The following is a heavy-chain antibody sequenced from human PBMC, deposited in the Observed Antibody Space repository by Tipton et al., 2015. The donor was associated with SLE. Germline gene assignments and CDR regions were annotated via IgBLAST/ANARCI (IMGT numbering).Heavy chain of an antibody. CDR2: VNYIGST. D-gene: IGHD3-3*01. V-gene: IGHV4-59*01. J-gene: IGHJ4*02. Sequence: TLSLTCTVSGVSISSYVWSWIRQPPGTGLEWIGYVNYIGSTNYNPSLRSRVTISVDRSKNQFSLKLSSVTAADTAVYYCATSTYDFWRGYYFDNWGQGTLVTVSS. CDR1: GVSISSYV. CDR3: ATSTYDFWRGYYFDN.